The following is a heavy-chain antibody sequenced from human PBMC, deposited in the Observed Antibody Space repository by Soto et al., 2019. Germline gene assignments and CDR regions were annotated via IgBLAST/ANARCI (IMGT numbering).Heavy chain of an antibody. D-gene: IGHD5-18*01. V-gene: IGHV3-30*18. Sequence: QVQLVESGGGVVQPGRSLRLSCAASGFTFSSYGMHWVRQAPGKGLEWVAVISYDGSNKYYADSVKGRFTISRDNSKNTLYLQMSSLRAEDTAVYYCAKAATDEDTAMGGGGMDVWGQGTTVTVSS. CDR1: GFTFSSYG. CDR2: ISYDGSNK. J-gene: IGHJ6*02. CDR3: AKAATDEDTAMGGGGMDV.